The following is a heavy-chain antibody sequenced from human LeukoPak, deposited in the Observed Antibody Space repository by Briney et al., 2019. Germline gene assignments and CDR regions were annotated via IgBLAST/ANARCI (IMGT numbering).Heavy chain of an antibody. CDR3: ARDPETYFDY. J-gene: IGHJ4*02. CDR1: GYSISSGYY. V-gene: IGHV4-38-2*02. Sequence: SETLSLTCTVSGYSISSGYYWGWIRQPPGKGLEWIGSIYHSGSTYYNPSLKSRVTMSVDTSKNQFSLKLSSVTAADTAVYYCARDPETYFDYWGQGTLVTVSS. CDR2: IYHSGST.